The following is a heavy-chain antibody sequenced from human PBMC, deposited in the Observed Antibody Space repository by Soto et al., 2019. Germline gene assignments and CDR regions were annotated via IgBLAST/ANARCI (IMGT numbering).Heavy chain of an antibody. D-gene: IGHD2-15*01. J-gene: IGHJ3*02. Sequence: GGSLRLSCAASGFTFSSYSMNWVRQAPGKGLEWVSSISSSSSYKYYADSVKGRFTISRDNAKNSLYLQMNSLRAEDTAVYYCARGRLPGYCSGGSCYKSAYDAFDIWGQGTMVTVSS. CDR1: GFTFSSYS. CDR2: ISSSSSYK. CDR3: ARGRLPGYCSGGSCYKSAYDAFDI. V-gene: IGHV3-21*01.